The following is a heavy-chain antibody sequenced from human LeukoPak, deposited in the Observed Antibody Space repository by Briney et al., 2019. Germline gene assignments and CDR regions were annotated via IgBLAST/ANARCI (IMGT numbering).Heavy chain of an antibody. Sequence: ASVKVSCKASGGTFSSYAISWVRQAPGQGLEWMGRIIPIFGTANYAQKFQGRVTITADESTSTAYMELSSLRSEDTAVYYCAGALATMVRGVIMPNWFDPWGQGTLVTVSS. CDR2: IIPIFGTA. D-gene: IGHD3-10*01. V-gene: IGHV1-69*13. J-gene: IGHJ5*02. CDR1: GGTFSSYA. CDR3: AGALATMVRGVIMPNWFDP.